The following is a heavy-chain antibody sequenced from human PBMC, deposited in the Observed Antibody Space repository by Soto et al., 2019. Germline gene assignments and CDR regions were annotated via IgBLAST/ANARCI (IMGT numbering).Heavy chain of an antibody. CDR2: IYSGGST. CDR3: ATDFYYYGSGTMGGYFDY. D-gene: IGHD3-10*01. CDR1: GITVSSNY. V-gene: IGHV3-66*01. Sequence: EVQLVESGGGLVQPGGSLRLSCAASGITVSSNYMSWVRQAPGKGLEWVSVIYSGGSTYYADSVKGRFTISRDNSKNTLYLQMNSMRAGDSAVYYCATDFYYYGSGTMGGYFDYWGQGTLVTVSS. J-gene: IGHJ4*02.